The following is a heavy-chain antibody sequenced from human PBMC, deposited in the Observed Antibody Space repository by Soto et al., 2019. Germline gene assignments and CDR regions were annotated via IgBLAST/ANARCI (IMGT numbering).Heavy chain of an antibody. J-gene: IGHJ5*02. V-gene: IGHV1-69*13. CDR3: ARVVGQQPRYWFDP. D-gene: IGHD6-13*01. Sequence: GASVKVSCKASGGTFSNYAFSWVRQAPGQGPEWMGGIIPIFGTPNYAQKVQARLTITADESTSTAYMELSSLRSEDTAVYYCARVVGQQPRYWFDPWGQGTLVTVSS. CDR2: IIPIFGTP. CDR1: GGTFSNYA.